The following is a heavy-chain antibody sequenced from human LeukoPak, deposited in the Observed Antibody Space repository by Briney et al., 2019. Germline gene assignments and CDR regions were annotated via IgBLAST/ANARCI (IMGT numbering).Heavy chain of an antibody. CDR2: IYYSGST. Sequence: KSSETLSLTCTVSGGSISSYYWSWIRQPPGKGLEWIGYIYYSGSTNYNPSLKSRVTISVDTSKNQFSLKLSSVTAADTAVYYCARGIIQEGIGYDYWGQGTLVTVSS. J-gene: IGHJ4*02. V-gene: IGHV4-59*01. CDR3: ARGIIQEGIGYDY. D-gene: IGHD2/OR15-2a*01. CDR1: GGSISSYY.